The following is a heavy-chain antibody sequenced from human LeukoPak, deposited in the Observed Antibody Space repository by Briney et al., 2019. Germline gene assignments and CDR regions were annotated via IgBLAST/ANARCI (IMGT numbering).Heavy chain of an antibody. Sequence: PGGSLRLSCAASGFAFSSHGMHWVRQAPGKGVEWVAFISYDGTTEYYTDSVKGRFTISRANPKDTLSLQMNSLRADDTAMYYCAKEGGSNSWHFDFWGQGTLVTVSS. V-gene: IGHV3-30*18. CDR2: ISYDGTTE. D-gene: IGHD6-13*01. CDR3: AKEGGSNSWHFDF. J-gene: IGHJ4*02. CDR1: GFAFSSHG.